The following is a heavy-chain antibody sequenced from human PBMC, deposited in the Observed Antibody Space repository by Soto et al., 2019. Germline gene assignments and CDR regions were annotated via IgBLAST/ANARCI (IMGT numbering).Heavy chain of an antibody. J-gene: IGHJ4*02. CDR1: GFTFSSYA. V-gene: IGHV3-23*01. CDR3: AKDMKFLGYCSSTSCYRFDY. CDR2: ISGSGGST. Sequence: EVQLLESGGGLVQPGGSLRLSCAASGFTFSSYAMSWVRQAPGKGLEWVSAISGSGGSTYYADSVKGRFTISRDNSKNTLYPQMNSLRAEDTAVYYCAKDMKFLGYCSSTSCYRFDYWGQGTLVTVSS. D-gene: IGHD2-2*01.